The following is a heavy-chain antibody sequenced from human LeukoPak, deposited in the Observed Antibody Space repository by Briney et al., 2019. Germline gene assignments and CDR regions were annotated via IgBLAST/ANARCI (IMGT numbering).Heavy chain of an antibody. CDR2: INHSGST. CDR1: GGSFSGYY. D-gene: IGHD6-6*01. Sequence: SETLSLTCAVYGGSFSGYYWSWIRQPPGKGLEWIGEINHSGSTNCNPSLKSRVTISVDTSKNQFSLKLSSVTAADTAVYYCARGSAARPHLNWGQGTLVTVSS. J-gene: IGHJ4*02. V-gene: IGHV4-34*01. CDR3: ARGSAARPHLN.